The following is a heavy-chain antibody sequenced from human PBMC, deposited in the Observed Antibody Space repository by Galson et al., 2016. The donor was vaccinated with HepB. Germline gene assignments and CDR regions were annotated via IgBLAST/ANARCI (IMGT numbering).Heavy chain of an antibody. D-gene: IGHD3-10*02. J-gene: IGHJ4*02. Sequence: SLRLSCAASGFTFNRRGMHWVRQAPGKGLEWVAADSMDGRRKFYSDSVRGRFTISRDNSNNTLFLQMDSLRPDDTAVYYCAKRHEFCPPVGCSVDYWGQGTLVSVSS. CDR1: GFTFNRRG. CDR3: AKRHEFCPPVGCSVDY. V-gene: IGHV3-30*18. CDR2: DSMDGRRK.